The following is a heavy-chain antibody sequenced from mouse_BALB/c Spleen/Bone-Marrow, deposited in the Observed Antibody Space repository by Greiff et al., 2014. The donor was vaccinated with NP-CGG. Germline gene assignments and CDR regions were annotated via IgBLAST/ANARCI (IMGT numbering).Heavy chain of an antibody. CDR1: GYTFTEYT. D-gene: IGHD1-1*01. CDR2: INPNNGGS. CDR3: ARETYGRGYYFDY. Sequence: VQLKESGPELVKPGTSVKISCKTSGYTFTEYTMHWVKQSLGKSLEWIGGINPNNGGSNYNQKFKGKATLTVDKSSSTAYMEFRSLTSEDSAVYYCARETYGRGYYFDYWGQGATLTVSS. J-gene: IGHJ2*01. V-gene: IGHV1-18*01.